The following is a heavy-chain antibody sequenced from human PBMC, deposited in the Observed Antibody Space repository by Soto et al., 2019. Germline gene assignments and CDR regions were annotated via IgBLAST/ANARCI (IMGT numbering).Heavy chain of an antibody. D-gene: IGHD3-22*01. CDR1: GFTFDDYA. CDR3: AKGEGSSGYYSLFDY. J-gene: IGHJ4*02. V-gene: IGHV3-9*01. Sequence: DVQLVESGGGLVQPGRSLRLYCAASGFTFDDYAMHWVRQAPGKGLEWVSGISWNSGSIGYADSVKGRFTISRDNAKNSLYLQMNSLRAEDTALYYCAKGEGSSGYYSLFDYWGQGTLVTVSS. CDR2: ISWNSGSI.